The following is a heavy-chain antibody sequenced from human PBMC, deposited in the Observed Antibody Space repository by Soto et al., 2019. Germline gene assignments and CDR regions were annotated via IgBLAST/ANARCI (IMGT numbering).Heavy chain of an antibody. V-gene: IGHV4-59*08. J-gene: IGHJ4*02. CDR3: ASRYGSAIAY. CDR2: IYYSGST. CDR1: GGSIRSYY. D-gene: IGHD1-26*01. Sequence: QVQLQESGPGLVKPSETLSLTCTVSGGSIRSYYWSWIRQPPGKGLEWIGYIYYSGSTNYNPSLKSRVTISVDTCKNQFSLKLSSVTAADTAVYYCASRYGSAIAYWGQGTLVTVSS.